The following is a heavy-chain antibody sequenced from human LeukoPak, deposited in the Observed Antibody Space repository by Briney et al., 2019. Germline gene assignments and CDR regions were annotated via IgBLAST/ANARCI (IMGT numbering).Heavy chain of an antibody. Sequence: PSETLSLTCTVSGGSISSSSYYWGWIRQPPGKGLEWIGSIYYSGSTYYNPSLKSRVTISVDTSKNQFSLKLSSVTAADTAVYYCARDGHDDFWSGYWDLDWYFDLWGRGTLVTVSS. V-gene: IGHV4-39*07. CDR2: IYYSGST. CDR3: ARDGHDDFWSGYWDLDWYFDL. CDR1: GGSISSSSYY. J-gene: IGHJ2*01. D-gene: IGHD3-3*01.